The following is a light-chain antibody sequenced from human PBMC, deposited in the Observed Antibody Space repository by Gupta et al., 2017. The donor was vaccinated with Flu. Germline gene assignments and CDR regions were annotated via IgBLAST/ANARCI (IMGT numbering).Light chain of an antibody. V-gene: IGKV4-1*01. J-gene: IGKJ1*01. CDR3: QQDDSTPLT. CDR2: WAS. Sequence: DIVMTQSRDSLAVSLGERATINCKSSQSVLYSSNNKNYLAWYQQKPGQPPKLLIYWASTRESGVPDRFSGSGSGTDFTLTISSLQAEDVAVYYCQQDDSTPLTFGQGTKVEIK. CDR1: QSVLYSSNNKNY.